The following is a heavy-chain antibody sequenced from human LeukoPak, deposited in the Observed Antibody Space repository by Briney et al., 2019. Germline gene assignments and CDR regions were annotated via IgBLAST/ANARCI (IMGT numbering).Heavy chain of an antibody. Sequence: PGRSLRLSCAASGFTFSSYGMHWVRQAPGKGLEWVAVISYDGSNKYYADSVKGRFTISRDNSKNTLYLQMNSLRAEDTAVYYCAKMAWNYDSSGYRDYWGQGTLVXVSS. CDR3: AKMAWNYDSSGYRDY. V-gene: IGHV3-30*18. CDR1: GFTFSSYG. D-gene: IGHD3-22*01. J-gene: IGHJ4*02. CDR2: ISYDGSNK.